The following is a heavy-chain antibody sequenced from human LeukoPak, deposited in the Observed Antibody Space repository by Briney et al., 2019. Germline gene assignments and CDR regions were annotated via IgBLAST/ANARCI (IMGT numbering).Heavy chain of an antibody. V-gene: IGHV3-21*01. Sequence: GSLRLSCAAPGFTFSSYSMNWVRQAPGKGLEWVSSIDSSSAYIFYADSVKGRFTISRDNAKNSLYLQMNSLRAEDTAVYYCTSRYCTSTNCYAFDVWGQGTMVTVSS. CDR3: TSRYCTSTNCYAFDV. J-gene: IGHJ3*01. D-gene: IGHD2-2*01. CDR2: IDSSSAYI. CDR1: GFTFSSYS.